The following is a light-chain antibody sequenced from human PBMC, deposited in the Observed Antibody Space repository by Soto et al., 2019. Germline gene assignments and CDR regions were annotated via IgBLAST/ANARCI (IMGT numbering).Light chain of an antibody. J-gene: IGLJ1*01. Sequence: QSALTQPASVSGSPGQSITISCTGTSSDVGAYYSVSWYQHHPGKAPKLIIYGVTNRPSGVSNRFSGSRSGNTASLTISGLQAEDEADYYCSSYTSGSTLYVFGTGTKLTVL. CDR3: SSYTSGSTLYV. CDR1: SSDVGAYYS. V-gene: IGLV2-14*01. CDR2: GVT.